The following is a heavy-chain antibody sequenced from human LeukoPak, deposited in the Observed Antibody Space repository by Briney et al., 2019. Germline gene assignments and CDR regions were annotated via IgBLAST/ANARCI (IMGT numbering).Heavy chain of an antibody. Sequence: PSETLPLTCTVSGGSISSYYWSWIRQPPGKGLEWIGNIYNSGGTNYNPSLKSRVTTSVDTSKNQFSLKLTSVTAADTAVYYCARYRGNSNGGFDPWGQGTLVTVSS. CDR2: IYNSGGT. J-gene: IGHJ5*02. D-gene: IGHD4-23*01. V-gene: IGHV4-59*01. CDR3: ARYRGNSNGGFDP. CDR1: GGSISSYY.